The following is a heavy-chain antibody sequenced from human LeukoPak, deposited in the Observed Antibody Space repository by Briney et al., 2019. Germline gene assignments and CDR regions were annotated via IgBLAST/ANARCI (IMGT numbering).Heavy chain of an antibody. Sequence: SETLSLTCTVSGASISRYSWNWIRQPPGKGLEWIGYVYYSGRTDSNPSLKSRVTISVDTSKNQFSLKLSSVTAADTAVYYCARGGNRFDPWGQGTVVTVSS. CDR3: ARGGNRFDP. CDR2: VYYSGRT. CDR1: GASISRYS. V-gene: IGHV4-59*01. D-gene: IGHD1-26*01. J-gene: IGHJ5*02.